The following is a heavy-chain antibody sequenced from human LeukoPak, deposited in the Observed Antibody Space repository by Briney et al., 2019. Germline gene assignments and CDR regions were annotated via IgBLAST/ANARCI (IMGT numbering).Heavy chain of an antibody. CDR3: GRDYYDSSGYLKIDY. CDR2: IRSKANSYAT. V-gene: IGHV3-73*01. Sequence: GGSLRLSCAASGFTFSGSAMHWVRQASGKGLEWVGRIRSKANSYATAYVASVKGRFTISRDDSKNTAYLQMNSLKTEDTAVYYCGRDYYDSSGYLKIDYWGQGTLVTVSS. J-gene: IGHJ4*02. CDR1: GFTFSGSA. D-gene: IGHD3-22*01.